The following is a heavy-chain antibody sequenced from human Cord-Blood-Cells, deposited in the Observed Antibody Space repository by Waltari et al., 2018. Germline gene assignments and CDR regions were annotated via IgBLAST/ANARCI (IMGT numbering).Heavy chain of an antibody. CDR1: GYSISSGYY. D-gene: IGHD3-10*01. CDR3: ARDYYGSGSDAFDI. CDR2: IYHSRST. V-gene: IGHV4-38-2*02. Sequence: QVQLQESGPGLVKPSETLSLTCTVSGYSISSGYYWCWIRQPPRRGLEWIGSIYHSRSTYYNPSLNSRVTISVDTSKNQFSLKLSSVTAADTAVYYCARDYYGSGSDAFDIWGQGTMVTVSS. J-gene: IGHJ3*02.